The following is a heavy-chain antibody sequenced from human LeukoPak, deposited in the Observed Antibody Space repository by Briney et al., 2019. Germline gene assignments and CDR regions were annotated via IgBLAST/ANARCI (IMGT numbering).Heavy chain of an antibody. J-gene: IGHJ5*02. D-gene: IGHD2-2*01. CDR2: INPNSGGT. Sequence: GASVKVSCKASGYTFTGYYMHWVRQAPGQGLEWMGWINPNSGGTNYAQKFQGRVTMTRDTSISTAYMELSRLKSDDTAVYYCARDKFYCSSTSCYAPPKYNWFDPWGQGTLVTVSS. CDR3: ARDKFYCSSTSCYAPPKYNWFDP. CDR1: GYTFTGYY. V-gene: IGHV1-2*02.